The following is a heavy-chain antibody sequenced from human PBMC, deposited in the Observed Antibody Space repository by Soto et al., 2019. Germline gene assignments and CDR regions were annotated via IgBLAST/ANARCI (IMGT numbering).Heavy chain of an antibody. D-gene: IGHD1-26*01. Sequence: GGSLRLSCAASGFTFSNAWMNWVRQAPGKGLEWVGRIKSKTDGGTTDYAAPVKGRFTISRDDSKNTLYLQMNSLKTEDTAVYYCTTTIVGATPSHFDYWGQGTLVTVSS. V-gene: IGHV3-15*07. CDR3: TTTIVGATPSHFDY. CDR1: GFTFSNAW. CDR2: IKSKTDGGTT. J-gene: IGHJ4*02.